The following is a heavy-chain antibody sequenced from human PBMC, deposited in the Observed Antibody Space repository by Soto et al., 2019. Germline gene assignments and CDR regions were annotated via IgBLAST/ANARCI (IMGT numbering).Heavy chain of an antibody. CDR1: GFTFGDYA. CDR3: TRETNYNWNYVDY. J-gene: IGHJ4*02. CDR2: IRSKAYGGTT. V-gene: IGHV3-49*03. Sequence: PGGSLRLSCTASGFTFGDYAMSWFRQAPGKGLEWVGFIRSKAYGGTTEYAASVKGRFTISRDDSKSIAYLQMNSLKTEDTAVYYCTRETNYNWNYVDYWGQGTLVTVSS. D-gene: IGHD1-20*01.